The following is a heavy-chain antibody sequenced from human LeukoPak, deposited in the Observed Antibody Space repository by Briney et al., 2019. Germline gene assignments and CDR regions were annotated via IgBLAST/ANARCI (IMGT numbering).Heavy chain of an antibody. V-gene: IGHV3-23*01. CDR1: GFTSSSYA. J-gene: IGHJ4*02. CDR3: AKDYDFWSGYLAYFDY. CDR2: ISGSGGST. Sequence: GGSLRLSCAASGFTSSSYAMSWVRQAPGKGLEWVSAISGSGGSTYYADSVKGRFTISRDNSKNTLYLQMNSLRAEDTAVYYCAKDYDFWSGYLAYFDYWGQGTLVTVSS. D-gene: IGHD3-3*01.